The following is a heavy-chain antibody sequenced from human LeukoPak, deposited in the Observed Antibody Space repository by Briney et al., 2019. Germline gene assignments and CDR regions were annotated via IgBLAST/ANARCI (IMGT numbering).Heavy chain of an antibody. CDR2: ISASNGNT. Sequence: ASVKVSCKASGYTFTNSGLNWVRQAPGQGLEWMGWISASNGNTNYAQKFQGRVTMTTDTSTSTAYMELRRLRSDDTAVYYCARDPSGLLLDYWGQGTLVTVSS. V-gene: IGHV1-18*01. D-gene: IGHD2-21*02. CDR3: ARDPSGLLLDY. J-gene: IGHJ4*02. CDR1: GYTFTNSG.